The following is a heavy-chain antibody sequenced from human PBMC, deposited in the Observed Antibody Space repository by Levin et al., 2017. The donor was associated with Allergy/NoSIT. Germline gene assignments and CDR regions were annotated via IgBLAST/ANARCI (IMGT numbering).Heavy chain of an antibody. J-gene: IGHJ6*02. CDR1: GYTFTSYD. Sequence: ASVKVSCKASGYTFTSYDINWVRQATGQGLEWMGWMNPNSGNTGYAQKFQGRVTMTRNTSISTAYMELSSLRSEDTAVYYCARGAPLRFLEWLSSYYYYYGMDVWGQGTTVTVSS. V-gene: IGHV1-8*01. D-gene: IGHD3-3*01. CDR3: ARGAPLRFLEWLSSYYYYYGMDV. CDR2: MNPNSGNT.